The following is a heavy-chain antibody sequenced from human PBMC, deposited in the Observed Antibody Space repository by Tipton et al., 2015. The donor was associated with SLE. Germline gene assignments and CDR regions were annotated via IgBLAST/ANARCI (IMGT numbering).Heavy chain of an antibody. CDR3: ARTRAFDI. CDR2: ISGSGGRS. J-gene: IGHJ3*02. Sequence: SLRLSCVASGFTFDSYAMSWVRQTPGKGLEWVSGISGSGGRSYYADSLKGRFTISRDNSKNTLYLAMNSLTGEDTAVYYCARTRAFDIWGQGTMVTVSS. V-gene: IGHV3-23*01. CDR1: GFTFDSYA.